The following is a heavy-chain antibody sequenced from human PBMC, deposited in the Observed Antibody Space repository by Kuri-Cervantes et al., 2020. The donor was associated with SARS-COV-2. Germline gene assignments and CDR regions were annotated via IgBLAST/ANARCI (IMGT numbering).Heavy chain of an antibody. Sequence: ESLKISCTVSGSSISSSSYYWGWIRQPPGKGLEWIESIYYSGSTYYNPSLKSRVTISVDTSKNQFSLKLSSVTAADTAVYYCARGYSLIDYWGQGTLVTVSS. J-gene: IGHJ4*02. CDR1: GSSISSSSYY. CDR3: ARGYSLIDY. CDR2: IYYSGST. D-gene: IGHD5-18*01. V-gene: IGHV4-39*01.